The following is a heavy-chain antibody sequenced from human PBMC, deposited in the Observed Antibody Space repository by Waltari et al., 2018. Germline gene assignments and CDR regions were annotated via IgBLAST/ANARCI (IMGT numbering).Heavy chain of an antibody. Sequence: QVQLVQSGAEVKKPGASVTVSCKVSGYHLTELSMPWVRQTPGTGLEWMGGFDPEDGETIYAQKFQGRVTMTEDTSTDTAYMELSSLRSEDTAVYYCATVSQGGSYDADYYGMDVWGQGTTVTVSS. V-gene: IGHV1-24*01. CDR1: GYHLTELS. J-gene: IGHJ6*02. CDR2: FDPEDGET. CDR3: ATVSQGGSYDADYYGMDV. D-gene: IGHD1-26*01.